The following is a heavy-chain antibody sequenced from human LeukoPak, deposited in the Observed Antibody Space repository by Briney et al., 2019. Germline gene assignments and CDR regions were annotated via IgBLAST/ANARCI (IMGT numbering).Heavy chain of an antibody. Sequence: GASVKVSCKASGYTLTAYYIYWVRQAPGQGLEWMGRINPNSGGTDYAQNFQGRVTMTRDTSISTAYMELSRLRSDDTAVYYCARNGGPHSSSDVDYWGQGTLVTVSS. D-gene: IGHD6-6*01. CDR2: INPNSGGT. CDR3: ARNGGPHSSSDVDY. V-gene: IGHV1-2*06. CDR1: GYTLTAYY. J-gene: IGHJ4*02.